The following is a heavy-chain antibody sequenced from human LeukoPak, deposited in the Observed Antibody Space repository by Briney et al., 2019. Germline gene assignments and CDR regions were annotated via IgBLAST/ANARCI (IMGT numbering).Heavy chain of an antibody. J-gene: IGHJ4*02. V-gene: IGHV3-13*04. D-gene: IGHD7-27*01. Sequence: GGSLRLSCAASGFTFSNYDMHWVRQATGKGLEWVSAIDTAGDTCYPGPVKGRFTISRENAKNSLYLQMNSLRAGDTAVYYCARGRGNWDFDYWGQGTLVTVSS. CDR1: GFTFSNYD. CDR2: IDTAGDT. CDR3: ARGRGNWDFDY.